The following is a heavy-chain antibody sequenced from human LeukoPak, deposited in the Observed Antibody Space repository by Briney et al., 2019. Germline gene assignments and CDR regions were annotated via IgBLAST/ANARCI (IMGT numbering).Heavy chain of an antibody. D-gene: IGHD2-15*01. CDR2: IKQDGSEK. Sequence: GGSLRLSCAASGFTFSSYWMSWVRQAPGKGLEWVANIKQDGSEKYYVDSVKGRFTISRDNAKNSLYLQMNSLRAEDTAVYYCARKITVVVGWFDPWGQGTLVTVSS. CDR3: ARKITVVVGWFDP. V-gene: IGHV3-7*01. CDR1: GFTFSSYW. J-gene: IGHJ5*02.